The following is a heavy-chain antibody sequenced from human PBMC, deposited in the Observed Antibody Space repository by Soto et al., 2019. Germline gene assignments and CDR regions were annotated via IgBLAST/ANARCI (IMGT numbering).Heavy chain of an antibody. CDR1: GSSISGSYYY. CDR2: VFYTGFT. V-gene: IGHV4-39*01. CDR3: ATSQKGYNWNYFDH. D-gene: IGHD1-20*01. J-gene: IGHJ4*02. Sequence: TLSLTCAFSGSSISGSYYYWAWLRQSPGKGPEWIGSVFYTGFTSYNPSLESRVSVSVDTSKSQFSLKLSAVTAADTAVYYCATSQKGYNWNYFDHWGQGALVTVSS.